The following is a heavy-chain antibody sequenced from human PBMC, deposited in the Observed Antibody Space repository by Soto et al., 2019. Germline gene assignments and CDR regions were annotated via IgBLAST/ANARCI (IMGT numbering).Heavy chain of an antibody. CDR1: GGSISSGGYS. J-gene: IGHJ4*02. D-gene: IGHD2-15*01. V-gene: IGHV4-30-2*01. CDR3: ARGQVVAAQH. CDR2: IYHSGST. Sequence: QLQLQESGSGLVKPSQTLSLTCAVSGGSISSGGYSWSWIRQPPGKGLEWIGYIYHSGSTYYNPSLKSRVTLSLGRSKNQFALKLTSVPAADTAVYYCARGQVVAAQHGGQGTLVTVSS.